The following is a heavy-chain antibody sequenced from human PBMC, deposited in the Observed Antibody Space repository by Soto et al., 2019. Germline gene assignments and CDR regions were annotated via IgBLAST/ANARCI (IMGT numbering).Heavy chain of an antibody. J-gene: IGHJ3*01. CDR1: GFTVSSTF. CDR3: ARARVEVPAHPRLDAFDL. CDR2: LYRGGSA. Sequence: EVQLVESGGGLIQPGGSLRLSCAASGFTVSSTFMMWVRQAPGKGLEWVSSLYRGGSAYYADAVEGRFIVSRDSPENTLYLQMNSLRGDDTAVYYCARARVEVPAHPRLDAFDLWGPGTVVAVSS. V-gene: IGHV3-53*01.